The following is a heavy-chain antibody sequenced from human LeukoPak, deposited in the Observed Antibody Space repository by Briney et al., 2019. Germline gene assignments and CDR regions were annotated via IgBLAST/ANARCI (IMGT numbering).Heavy chain of an antibody. D-gene: IGHD2-2*01. CDR3: ARDRDCSSTSCYPSYFDY. CDR1: GGTFSSYA. Sequence: SSVKVSCKASGGTFSSYAISWVRQAPGQGLEWMVRIIPIFGTANYAQKFQGRVTITTDESTSTAYMELSSLRSEDTAVYYCARDRDCSSTSCYPSYFDYWGQGTLVTVSS. CDR2: IIPIFGTA. V-gene: IGHV1-69*05. J-gene: IGHJ4*02.